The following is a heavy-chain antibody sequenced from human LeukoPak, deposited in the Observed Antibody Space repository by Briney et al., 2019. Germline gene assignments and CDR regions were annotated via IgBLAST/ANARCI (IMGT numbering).Heavy chain of an antibody. J-gene: IGHJ3*02. Sequence: GGSLRLSCAASGITFSSYAMSWVRQAPGKGLECISLITGNGGSTYYADSVKGRVTISRDNAKNSLYLQMNNLRAEDTAVYSCVRQVGEGLVEAFDIWGQGRMVTVSS. D-gene: IGHD2-8*02. CDR1: GITFSSYA. V-gene: IGHV3-23*01. CDR2: ITGNGGST. CDR3: VRQVGEGLVEAFDI.